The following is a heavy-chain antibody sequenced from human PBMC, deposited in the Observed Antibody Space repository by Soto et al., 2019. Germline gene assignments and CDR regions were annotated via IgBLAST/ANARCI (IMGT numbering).Heavy chain of an antibody. J-gene: IGHJ6*02. CDR3: ARNTLSAAGSDNYGLDV. CDR1: GFTFSDHY. Sequence: QVQLVESGGGLVKPGGSLRLSCAASGFTFSDHYMSWIRQAPGMGLAWVAYISGSGFTIYNADSVKGRFTISRDNAKNSLYLQMDSLRAEVTAVYYCARNTLSAAGSDNYGLDVWGRGTTVAVSS. D-gene: IGHD6-13*01. CDR2: ISGSGFTI. V-gene: IGHV3-11*01.